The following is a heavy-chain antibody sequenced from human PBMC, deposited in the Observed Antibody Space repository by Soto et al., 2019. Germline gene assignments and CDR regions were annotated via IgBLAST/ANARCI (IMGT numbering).Heavy chain of an antibody. V-gene: IGHV4-34*01. CDR1: GGSFSGYY. CDR3: ARGRDGGAAN. D-gene: IGHD4-17*01. J-gene: IGHJ4*02. Sequence: QVQLQQWGAGLLKPSETLSLTCAVYGGSFSGYYWSWIRQPPGKGLEWIGEINPRGSTNDTPSLKSRDTMSGDTPKNQFSLKLTSVTAADTAVYYCARGRDGGAANWGQGTLVTVSS. CDR2: INPRGST.